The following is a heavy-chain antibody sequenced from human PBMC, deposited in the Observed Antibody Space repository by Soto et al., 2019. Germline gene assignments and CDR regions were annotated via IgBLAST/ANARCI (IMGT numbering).Heavy chain of an antibody. CDR2: INPSGDSR. J-gene: IGHJ4*02. V-gene: IGHV1-46*01. CDR3: AKWWSAHFWSGSLIRSNDY. CDR1: GFSFSDYF. D-gene: IGHD3-3*01. Sequence: GASVKVSCKASGFSFSDYFMHWVRQAPGQGLEWMGIINPSGDSRNYAQRFQGRVTITRDTSTSTVYMDLSSLRSEDTAVYYCAKWWSAHFWSGSLIRSNDYWGQGTLVTVSS.